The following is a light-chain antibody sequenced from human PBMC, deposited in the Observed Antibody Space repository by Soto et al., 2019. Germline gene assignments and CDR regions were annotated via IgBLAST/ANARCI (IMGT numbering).Light chain of an antibody. CDR2: SDD. CDR1: NSNIGENT. J-gene: IGLJ3*02. CDR3: ASWDDSLNGWV. Sequence: QSALTQPPSASGTPGQRVTISVSGSNSNIGENTVNWYQQVPGTAPQILLYSDDQRPSAVPDRFSGSKAGTSASLAISGLHSEDEADYYCASWDDSLNGWVFGGGTKLTVL. V-gene: IGLV1-44*01.